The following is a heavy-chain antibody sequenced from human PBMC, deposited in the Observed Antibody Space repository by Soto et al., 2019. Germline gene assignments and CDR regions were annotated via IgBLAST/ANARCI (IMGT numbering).Heavy chain of an antibody. CDR2: ISGSGGST. CDR3: AKDTSASSSSYYFDY. J-gene: IGHJ4*02. V-gene: IGHV3-23*01. Sequence: EVQLLESGGGLVQPGGSLRLSCAASGFTFSSYAMSWVRQAPGKGLEWVSAISGSGGSTYYADSVKGRFTISRDNSKNTLYLKMNSLRAEDTAVYYCAKDTSASSSSYYFDYWGQGTLVTVSS. CDR1: GFTFSSYA. D-gene: IGHD6-6*01.